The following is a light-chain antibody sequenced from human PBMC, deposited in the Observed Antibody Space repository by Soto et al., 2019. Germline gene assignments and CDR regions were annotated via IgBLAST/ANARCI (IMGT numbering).Light chain of an antibody. J-gene: IGKJ1*01. CDR3: QRYHTFLT. CDR1: QSISSW. CDR2: KAS. Sequence: DIQMTQSPSTLSGSVGERVTITCRASQSISSWVAWYHQKPWKAPKLLLYKASSLESGVPSRFSGSRSGTESKLTIRSLQADDFATYYCQRYHTFLTFRQGTKVEIK. V-gene: IGKV1-5*03.